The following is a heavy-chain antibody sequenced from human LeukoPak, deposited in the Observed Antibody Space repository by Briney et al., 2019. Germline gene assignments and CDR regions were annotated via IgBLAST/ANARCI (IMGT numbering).Heavy chain of an antibody. Sequence: PGGSLRLSCAASRFTFSSYWMTWVRQAPGKGLEWVANIKKDGSEKYYVDSVKGRFTISRDNAKKSLYLQMNSLRAEDTAVYYCASSTVEMATILDQDWGQGTLVIVSS. CDR1: RFTFSSYW. J-gene: IGHJ4*02. CDR2: IKKDGSEK. V-gene: IGHV3-7*01. CDR3: ASSTVEMATILDQD. D-gene: IGHD5-24*01.